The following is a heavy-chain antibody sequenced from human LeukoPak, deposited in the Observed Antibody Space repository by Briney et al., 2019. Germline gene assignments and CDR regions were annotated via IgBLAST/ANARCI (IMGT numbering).Heavy chain of an antibody. Sequence: GGSLRLSCAASGFNFSSYGMHWVRQAPGKGLEWVAVISYDGSNKYYADSVKGRFTISRDNSKNTLYLQMNSLRAEDTAVYYCAKDREYSHVYDAFDIWGQGTLVTVSS. D-gene: IGHD5-12*01. CDR2: ISYDGSNK. CDR1: GFNFSSYG. J-gene: IGHJ3*02. CDR3: AKDREYSHVYDAFDI. V-gene: IGHV3-30*18.